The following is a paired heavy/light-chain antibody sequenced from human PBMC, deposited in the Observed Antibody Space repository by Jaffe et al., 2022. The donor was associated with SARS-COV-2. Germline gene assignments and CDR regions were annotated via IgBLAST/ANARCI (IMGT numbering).Heavy chain of an antibody. CDR2: IDWDDDK. CDR1: GFSLSTSGMC. D-gene: IGHD3-9*01. Sequence: QVTLRESGPALVKPTQTLTLTCTFSGFSLSTSGMCVSWIRQPPGKALEWLALIDWDDDKYYSTSLKTRLTISKDTSKNQVVLTMTNMDPVDTATYYCARIRRYDILTGEYYFDYWGQGTLVTVSS. V-gene: IGHV2-70*01. CDR3: ARIRRYDILTGEYYFDY. J-gene: IGHJ4*02.
Light chain of an antibody. J-gene: IGLJ1*01. V-gene: IGLV1-40*01. CDR2: GNS. Sequence: QSVLTQPPSVSGAPGQRVTISCTGSSSNIGAGYDVHWYQQLPGTAPKLLIYGNSNRPSGVPDRFSGSKSGTSASLAITGLQAEDEADYYCQSYDSSLSGSNYVFGTGTKVTVL. CDR3: QSYDSSLSGSNYV. CDR1: SSNIGAGYD.